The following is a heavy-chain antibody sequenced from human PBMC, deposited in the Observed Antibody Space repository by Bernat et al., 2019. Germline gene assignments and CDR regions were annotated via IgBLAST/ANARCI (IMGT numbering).Heavy chain of an antibody. Sequence: QVQLVQSGAEVKKPGASVKVSCKASGYTFTSYGISWVRQAPGQGLEWMGWISAYNGNTNYAQKLQGRVTMTTDTSTSTAYMELRSLRSDDTAVYYCAKVKHYWVRLSKREYGMDVWGQGTTVTVSS. V-gene: IGHV1-18*01. J-gene: IGHJ6*02. D-gene: IGHD3-3*02. CDR2: ISAYNGNT. CDR3: AKVKHYWVRLSKREYGMDV. CDR1: GYTFTSYG.